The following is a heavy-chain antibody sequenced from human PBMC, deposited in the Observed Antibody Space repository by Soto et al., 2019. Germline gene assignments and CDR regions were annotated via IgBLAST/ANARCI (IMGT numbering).Heavy chain of an antibody. J-gene: IGHJ5*02. CDR2: ISYSGGNT. CDR3: AKSRNKSLWSAYEGIAP. CDR1: GFIFTNYA. V-gene: IGHV3-23*01. D-gene: IGHD3-3*01. Sequence: EVQLLESGGGLVQPGGSLRLSCAASGFIFTNYAMNWVRQAPGKGLEWVSAISYSGGNTFYADSVKGRFTISRDNSKNTLYMQMNGLRAKDTDFYYCAKSRNKSLWSAYEGIAPWGQGNLVTVSS.